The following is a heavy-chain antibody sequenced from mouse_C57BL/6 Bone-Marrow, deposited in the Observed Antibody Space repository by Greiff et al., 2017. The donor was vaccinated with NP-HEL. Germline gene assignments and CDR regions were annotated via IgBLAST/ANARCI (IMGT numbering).Heavy chain of an antibody. CDR3: ARPTIVHYAMDY. CDR1: GYSITSGYY. J-gene: IGHJ4*01. V-gene: IGHV3-6*01. Sequence: EVQLQQSGPGLVKPSQSLSLTCSVTGYSITSGYYWNWIRQFPGNKLEWMGYISYDGSNNYNPSLKNRISITRDTSKNQFFLKLNSVTTEDTATYYCARPTIVHYAMDYWGQGTSVTVSS. D-gene: IGHD2-12*01. CDR2: ISYDGSN.